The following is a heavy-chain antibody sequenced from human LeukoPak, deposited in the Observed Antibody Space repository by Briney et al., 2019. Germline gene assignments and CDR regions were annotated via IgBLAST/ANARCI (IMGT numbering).Heavy chain of an antibody. CDR2: ISGSGGST. CDR3: AKGLYDLWSPHDY. Sequence: PGGSLRLSCAASGFTFITYAMSWVRQAPGKGLEWVSVISGSGGSTYYADSVKGRFTISSDTSKNTLYLQMNSLRAEDTAVYYCAKGLYDLWSPHDYWGQGTLVTVSS. J-gene: IGHJ4*02. V-gene: IGHV3-23*01. CDR1: GFTFITYA. D-gene: IGHD3-3*01.